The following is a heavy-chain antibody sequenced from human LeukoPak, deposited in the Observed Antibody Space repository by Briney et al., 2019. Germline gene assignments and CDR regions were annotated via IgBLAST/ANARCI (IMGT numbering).Heavy chain of an antibody. CDR2: IRYDGSNK. Sequence: GGSLRLSCAASGLTFSSYGMHWVRQAPGKGLELVAFIRYDGSNKYYADSVKGRFTISRDNSKNTLYLQMNSLRAEDTAVYYCAKDRFGTTGTTWVDYWGQGTLVTVSS. V-gene: IGHV3-30*02. CDR1: GLTFSSYG. D-gene: IGHD1-1*01. J-gene: IGHJ4*02. CDR3: AKDRFGTTGTTWVDY.